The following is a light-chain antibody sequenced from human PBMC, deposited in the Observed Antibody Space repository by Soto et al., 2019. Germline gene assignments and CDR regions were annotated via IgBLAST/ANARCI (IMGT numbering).Light chain of an antibody. CDR2: KVD. J-gene: IGLJ3*02. V-gene: IGLV2-14*01. CDR1: SSDLGGLNY. Sequence: QSVLTQPASVSGSPGQSITIPCSGRSSDLGGLNYVSWYQQHPGKVPKLIIYKVDNRPSGISDRFSASKSGNTASLTISGLQAEAEDHYYCSSYSSVPSPQWVFAGGTKLTVL. CDR3: SSYSSVPSPQWV.